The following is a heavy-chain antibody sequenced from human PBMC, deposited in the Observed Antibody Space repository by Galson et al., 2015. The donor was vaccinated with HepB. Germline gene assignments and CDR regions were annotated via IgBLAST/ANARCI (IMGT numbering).Heavy chain of an antibody. J-gene: IGHJ4*02. Sequence: SLRLSCAASGFTFSSYAMNRVRQVPGKGLEWVSALSGSGGSTYYADSGKGRFTISRDNFKNTLYLQMNSLRAEDTAVYYCAKDASTGWSPATTGFDYWGQGTLATVSS. CDR3: AKDASTGWSPATTGFDY. CDR1: GFTFSSYA. V-gene: IGHV3-23*01. D-gene: IGHD6-19*01. CDR2: LSGSGGST.